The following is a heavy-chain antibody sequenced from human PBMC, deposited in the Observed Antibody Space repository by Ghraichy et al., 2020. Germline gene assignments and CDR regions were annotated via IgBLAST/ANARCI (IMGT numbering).Heavy chain of an antibody. V-gene: IGHV3-30*18. J-gene: IGHJ6*02. CDR3: AKDLSVGSSDWFSSYYYYVMDV. CDR2: ISYDGSNK. Sequence: VAVISYDGSNKYYADSVKGRFTISRDNSKNTLYLQMNRLRAVAKAVYYCAKDLSVGSSDWFSSYYYYVMDVWGQGTTVPGSS. D-gene: IGHD6-19*01.